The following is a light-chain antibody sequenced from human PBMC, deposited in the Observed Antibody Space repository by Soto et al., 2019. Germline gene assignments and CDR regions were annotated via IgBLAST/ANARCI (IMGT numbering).Light chain of an antibody. J-gene: IGKJ2*01. CDR3: QQYGSSPYT. CDR2: AAS. V-gene: IGKV3-20*01. CDR1: QSVSSNY. Sequence: EIVLTQSPGTLSLSPGERATLSCRASQSVSSNYLAWYQQRPGQAPRLLIFAASTRATGIPDRFSGSVSGTVFTLTISRLEPEDFAVYSCQQYGSSPYTFGQGTKLEIK.